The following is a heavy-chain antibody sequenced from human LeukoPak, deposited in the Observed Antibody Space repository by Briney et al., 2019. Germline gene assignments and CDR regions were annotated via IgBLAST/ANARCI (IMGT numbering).Heavy chain of an antibody. J-gene: IGHJ4*02. CDR1: GFTVSSNY. V-gene: IGHV3-66*01. CDR3: ARRGYSYGYNYFDY. CDR2: IYSGGST. D-gene: IGHD5-18*01. Sequence: GGSLRLSCAASGFTVSSNYMRSVRQAPGKGREWVSVIYSGGSTYYADSVKGRFTISRDNSKNTLYLQMNSLRAEDTAVNYCARRGYSYGYNYFDYWGQGTLVTVSS.